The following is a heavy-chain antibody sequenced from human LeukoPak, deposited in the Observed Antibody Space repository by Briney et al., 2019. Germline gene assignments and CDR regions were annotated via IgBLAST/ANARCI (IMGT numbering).Heavy chain of an antibody. CDR2: IYYSGST. CDR1: GGSISSYY. CDR3: ARAHQGMRSSSWWFDY. D-gene: IGHD6-13*01. Sequence: NPSETLSLTCTVSGGSISSYYWSWIRQPPGKGLEWIGYIYYSGSTNYNPSLKSRVTISVDTSKNQFSLKLSSVTAADTAVYYCARAHQGMRSSSWWFDYWGQGTLVTVSS. V-gene: IGHV4-59*01. J-gene: IGHJ4*02.